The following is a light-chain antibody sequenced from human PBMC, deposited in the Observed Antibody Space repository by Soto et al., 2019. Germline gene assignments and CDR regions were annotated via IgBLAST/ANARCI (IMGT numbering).Light chain of an antibody. V-gene: IGLV1-44*01. CDR1: NSNIESNT. CDR2: SNN. CDR3: AAWDDSLNGHVV. J-gene: IGLJ2*01. Sequence: QSVLTQPPSASGTPGQRVTISCSGSNSNIESNTVNWYQQLPGTAPKLLIYSNNQRPSGVPDRSSGSKSGTSASLAISGLQSDDEADYYCAAWDDSLNGHVVFGGGTKVTVL.